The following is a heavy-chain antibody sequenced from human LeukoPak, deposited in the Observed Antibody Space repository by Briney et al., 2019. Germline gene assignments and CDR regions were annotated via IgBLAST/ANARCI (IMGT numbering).Heavy chain of an antibody. Sequence: GGSLRLSCAASGFTFNAYNMNWVRQAPGKGLEWVSSISSSSTSIYYIDSVKGRFTISRDNAKNLLYLQMNSLRAEETAVYYCAKHTGPYYSSGSYGLDVWGQGTTVTVSS. D-gene: IGHD3-10*01. CDR1: GFTFNAYN. CDR3: AKHTGPYYSSGSYGLDV. CDR2: ISSSSTSI. V-gene: IGHV3-21*01. J-gene: IGHJ6*02.